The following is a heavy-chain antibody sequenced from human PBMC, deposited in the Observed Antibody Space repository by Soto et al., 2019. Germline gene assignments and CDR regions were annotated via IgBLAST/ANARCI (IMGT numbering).Heavy chain of an antibody. CDR1: GGTFSSYA. J-gene: IGHJ6*02. D-gene: IGHD2-2*03. CDR2: IIPIFGTA. CDR3: ALGYCSSTSCLYYYGMDV. Sequence: SVKVSCKASGGTFSSYAISWVRQAPGQGLEWMGGIIPIFGTANYAQKFQGRVTITADESTSTAYMELSSLRSEDTAVYYCALGYCSSTSCLYYYGMDVWGQGTTVTVSS. V-gene: IGHV1-69*13.